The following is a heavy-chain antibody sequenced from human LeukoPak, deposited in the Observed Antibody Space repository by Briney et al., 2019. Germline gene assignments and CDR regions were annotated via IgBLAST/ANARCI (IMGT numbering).Heavy chain of an antibody. D-gene: IGHD5-18*01. CDR2: ISYDGSNK. CDR1: GFTFSSYG. V-gene: IGHV3-30*18. Sequence: PGGSLRLSCAASGFTFSSYGIDSVRQAPGKGLEWVAVISYDGSNKYYADSVKGRFTISRDNSKTTLYLQMNSLRAEDTAVYYCAKDRGYSYGYFDYWGQGTLVTVSS. J-gene: IGHJ4*02. CDR3: AKDRGYSYGYFDY.